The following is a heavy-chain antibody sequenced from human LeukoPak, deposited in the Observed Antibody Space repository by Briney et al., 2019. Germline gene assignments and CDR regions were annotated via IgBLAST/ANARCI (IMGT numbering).Heavy chain of an antibody. CDR3: ALYGSGSYNFDY. Sequence: PSETLSLTCTVSGGSMNDYYWSWIRQPPGKGLEWIGYIYYSGSTYYNPSLKSRVTISVDTSKNQFSLKLSSVTAADTAVYYCALYGSGSYNFDYWGQGTLVTVSS. D-gene: IGHD3-10*01. J-gene: IGHJ4*02. CDR2: IYYSGST. CDR1: GGSMNDYY. V-gene: IGHV4-59*08.